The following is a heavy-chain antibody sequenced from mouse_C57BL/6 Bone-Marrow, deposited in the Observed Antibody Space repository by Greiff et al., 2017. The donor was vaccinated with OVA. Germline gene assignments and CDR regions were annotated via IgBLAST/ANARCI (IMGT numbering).Heavy chain of an antibody. CDR3: TRRCSFSFAY. CDR1: GYTFTSYW. J-gene: IGHJ3*01. D-gene: IGHD1-2*01. Sequence: VQLQQSGTVLARPGASVKMSCKTSGYTFTSYWMHWVKQRPGQGLAWIGAIYPGNSDTSSNQKLKGKAKLTAVTSASTAYMELSSLTNGDSAVYYWTRRCSFSFAYWGQGTLVTVSA. V-gene: IGHV1-5*01. CDR2: IYPGNSDT.